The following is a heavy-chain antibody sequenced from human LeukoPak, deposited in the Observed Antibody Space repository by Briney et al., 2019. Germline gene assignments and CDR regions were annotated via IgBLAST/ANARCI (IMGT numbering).Heavy chain of an antibody. J-gene: IGHJ2*01. CDR2: IYYSGST. Sequence: PSETLSLTCTVSGGSISSGDYYWSWIHQHPGKGLEWIGYIYYSGSTYYNPSLKSRLTISLDTSKNQFSLKLSSVTAADTAMYYCARTAMVPAAMHTWCFDLWGRGTLVTVSS. CDR1: GGSISSGDYY. D-gene: IGHD2-2*01. V-gene: IGHV4-31*03. CDR3: ARTAMVPAAMHTWCFDL.